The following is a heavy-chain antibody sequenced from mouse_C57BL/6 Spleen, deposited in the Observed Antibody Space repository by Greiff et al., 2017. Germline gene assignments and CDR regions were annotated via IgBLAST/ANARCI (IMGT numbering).Heavy chain of an antibody. Sequence: VQLQQPGAELVMPGASVKLSCKASGYTFTSYWMHWVKQRPGQGLEWIGEIDPSDSYTTYNQKFKGKSTLTVDKSSSTAYMQLSSLTSEDSAVYYCARRASALDYWGQGTTLTVSS. J-gene: IGHJ2*01. CDR3: ARRASALDY. CDR2: IDPSDSYT. V-gene: IGHV1-69*01. CDR1: GYTFTSYW.